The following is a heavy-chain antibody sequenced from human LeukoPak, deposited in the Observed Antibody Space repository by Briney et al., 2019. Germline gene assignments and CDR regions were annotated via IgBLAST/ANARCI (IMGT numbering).Heavy chain of an antibody. Sequence: ASVKVSCKASGYTFTSYDINWVRQAPGQGLEWMGWMNPNSGNTGYAQKFQGRVTMTRNTSISTAYMELSSLRSEDTAVYYCARAEGGGYSSSPGGYYMDVWGKGTTVTVSS. CDR3: ARAEGGGYSSSPGGYYMDV. CDR2: MNPNSGNT. V-gene: IGHV1-8*01. CDR1: GYTFTSYD. D-gene: IGHD6-6*01. J-gene: IGHJ6*03.